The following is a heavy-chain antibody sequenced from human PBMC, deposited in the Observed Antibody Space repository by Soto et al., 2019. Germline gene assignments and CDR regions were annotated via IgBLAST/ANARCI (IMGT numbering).Heavy chain of an antibody. CDR3: ARDLGWAFDY. Sequence: EVQLVESGGGLVQPGGSLRLSCAASGFTCSTFSMNWVRQAPGRGLEWIAYFGGDSRPISYAVSVKGRFTISRDNAKNSLYLQIDSLRDKDPAVDYWARDLGWAFDYWGQGTLVTVSS. D-gene: IGHD6-19*01. J-gene: IGHJ4*02. CDR2: FGGDSRPI. CDR1: GFTCSTFS. V-gene: IGHV3-48*02.